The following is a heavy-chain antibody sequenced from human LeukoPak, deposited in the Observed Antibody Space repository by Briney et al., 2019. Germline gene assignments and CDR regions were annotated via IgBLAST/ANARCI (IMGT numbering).Heavy chain of an antibody. Sequence: GASVKVSCKASGYTFTNYGITWVRQAPGQGLEWMGWISAYSGNTNYVQKFQGRVTMATDASTSTAYMELSSLRSEDTAVYYCATDSRGLLRLADYWGQGTLVTVSS. V-gene: IGHV1-18*01. CDR3: ATDSRGLLRLADY. CDR1: GYTFTNYG. J-gene: IGHJ4*02. CDR2: ISAYSGNT. D-gene: IGHD1-26*01.